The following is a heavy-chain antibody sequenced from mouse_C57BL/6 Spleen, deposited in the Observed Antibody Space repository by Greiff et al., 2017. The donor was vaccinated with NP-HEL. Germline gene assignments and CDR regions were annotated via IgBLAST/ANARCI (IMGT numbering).Heavy chain of an antibody. CDR2: INPSNGGT. Sequence: VQLQQPGTELVKPGASVKLSCKASGYTFTSYWMHWVKQRPGQGLEWIGNINPSNGGTNYNEKFKSKATLTVDKSSSTAYMQLSSLTSEDSAVYYGARSITTVVATPFAYWGQGTLVTVSA. V-gene: IGHV1-53*01. CDR3: ARSITTVVATPFAY. CDR1: GYTFTSYW. J-gene: IGHJ3*01. D-gene: IGHD1-1*01.